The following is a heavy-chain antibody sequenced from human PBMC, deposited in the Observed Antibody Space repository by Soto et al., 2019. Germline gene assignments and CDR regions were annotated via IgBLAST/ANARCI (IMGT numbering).Heavy chain of an antibody. D-gene: IGHD3-10*01. CDR1: GLTFCSYW. V-gene: IGHV3-74*01. CDR2: IDNDGSGT. J-gene: IGHJ4*02. Sequence: GGSLRLSCAASGLTFCSYWMSWVRQAPGKGLVWVSRIDNDGSGTIYADSVKGRFTISRDNAENTLYLQMNSLTAEDMAVYYCARDGSGPIDFDYWGQGIMVTVSS. CDR3: ARDGSGPIDFDY.